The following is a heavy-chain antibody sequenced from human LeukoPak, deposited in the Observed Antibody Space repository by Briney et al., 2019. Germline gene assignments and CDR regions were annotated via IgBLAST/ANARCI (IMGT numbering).Heavy chain of an antibody. CDR1: GYTFTGYT. CDR3: ARGPFYGDYVDY. V-gene: IGHV1-2*02. J-gene: IGHJ4*02. CDR2: INPNSGGT. Sequence: ASVRVSCKASGYTFTGYTMHWVRQAPGQGLEWMGWINPNSGGTNYAQKFQGRVTMTRDTSISTAYMELSRLRSDDTAVYYCARGPFYGDYVDYWGQGTLVTVSS. D-gene: IGHD4-17*01.